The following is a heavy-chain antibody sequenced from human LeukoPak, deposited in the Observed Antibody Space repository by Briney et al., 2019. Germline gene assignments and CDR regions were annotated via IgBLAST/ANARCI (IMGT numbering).Heavy chain of an antibody. D-gene: IGHD3-22*01. CDR1: GFTFSSYS. V-gene: IGHV3-73*01. CDR3: TVSYYYDSSGYPPIDY. J-gene: IGHJ4*02. Sequence: PGGSLRLSCAASGFTFSSYSMNWVRQASGKGLEWVGRIRSKANSYATAYAASAKGRFTISRDDSKNTAYLQMNSLKTEDTAVYYCTVSYYYDSSGYPPIDYWGQGTLVTVSS. CDR2: IRSKANSYAT.